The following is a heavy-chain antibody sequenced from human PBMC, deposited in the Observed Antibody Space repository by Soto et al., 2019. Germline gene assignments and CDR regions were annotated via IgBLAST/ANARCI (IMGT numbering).Heavy chain of an antibody. CDR1: GFTFSSYW. V-gene: IGHV3-74*01. CDR3: ARDGGKDYDFWSGPLGDYYYYYGMDV. J-gene: IGHJ6*02. D-gene: IGHD3-3*01. CDR2: INSDGSST. Sequence: RLSCAASGFTFSSYWMHWVRQAPGKGLVWVSRINSDGSSTSYADSAKGRFTISRDNAKNTLYLQMNSLRAEDTAVYYCARDGGKDYDFWSGPLGDYYYYYGMDVWGQGTTVTVSS.